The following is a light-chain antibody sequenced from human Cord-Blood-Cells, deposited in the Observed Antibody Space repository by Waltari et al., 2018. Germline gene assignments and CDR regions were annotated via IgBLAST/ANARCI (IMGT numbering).Light chain of an antibody. CDR2: EVS. CDR1: SRDVGGYNY. Sequence: QSAPTQPASVSGSPGQSITIPCTGPSRDVGGYNYVSWYQQHPGKAPKLMIYEVSNRPSGVSNRFSGSKSGNTASLTISGLQAEDEADYYCSSYTSSSTLVFGGGTKLTVL. V-gene: IGLV2-14*01. J-gene: IGLJ2*01. CDR3: SSYTSSSTLV.